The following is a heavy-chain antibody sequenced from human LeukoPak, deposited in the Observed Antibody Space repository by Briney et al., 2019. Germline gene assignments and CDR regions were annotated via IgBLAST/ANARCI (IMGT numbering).Heavy chain of an antibody. V-gene: IGHV4-4*07. CDR2: IYTSGST. CDR1: GGSISSYY. D-gene: IGHD2-21*02. Sequence: SETLSLTCTVSGGSISSYYWSWIRQPAGKGLEWIGRIYTSGSTNHNPSLKSRVTMSVDTSKNQFSLKLSSVTAADTAVYYCARDNVVVTAIPFDYWGQGTLVTVSS. CDR3: ARDNVVVTAIPFDY. J-gene: IGHJ4*02.